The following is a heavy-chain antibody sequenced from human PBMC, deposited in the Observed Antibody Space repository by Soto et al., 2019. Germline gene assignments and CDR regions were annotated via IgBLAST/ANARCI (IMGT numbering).Heavy chain of an antibody. D-gene: IGHD6-13*01. CDR1: GYTFTGYY. CDR3: ARSPRADIAAAGRYYYYGMDV. V-gene: IGHV1-2*04. CDR2: INPNSGGT. Sequence: ASVKVSCKASGYTFTGYYMHWVRQAPGQGLEWMGWINPNSGGTNYAQKFQGWVTMTRDTSISTAYMELSRLRSDDTAVYYCARSPRADIAAAGRYYYYGMDVWGQGTTVTVSS. J-gene: IGHJ6*02.